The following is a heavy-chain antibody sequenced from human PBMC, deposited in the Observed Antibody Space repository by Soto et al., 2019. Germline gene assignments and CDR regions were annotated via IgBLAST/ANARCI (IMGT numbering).Heavy chain of an antibody. CDR3: ARDWDGIAPYYYGMDL. Sequence: QVQLVRSGAEVKKPGASVKVSCKASGYTFTSYGISWVRQAPGQGLEWMGWIRAYNGNTNYAQKLQGRVTMTTHTSTSTAYMELRSLRSDDTAVYYCARDWDGIAPYYYGMDLWGQGTTVTVSS. J-gene: IGHJ6*02. D-gene: IGHD6-13*01. V-gene: IGHV1-18*01. CDR1: GYTFTSYG. CDR2: IRAYNGNT.